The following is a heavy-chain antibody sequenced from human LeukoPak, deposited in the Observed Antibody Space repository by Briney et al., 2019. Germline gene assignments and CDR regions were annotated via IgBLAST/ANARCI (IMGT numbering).Heavy chain of an antibody. CDR2: ISSSGSTI. CDR3: ARRRIAVAGTNFDY. J-gene: IGHJ4*02. D-gene: IGHD6-19*01. CDR1: GFTFSDYY. Sequence: PGGSLRLSCAASGFTFSDYYMSWIRQAPGKGLEWVSYISSSGSTIYYADSVKARFTISRDNAKNSLYLQMNSLRAEDTAVYYCARRRIAVAGTNFDYWGQGTLVTVSS. V-gene: IGHV3-11*04.